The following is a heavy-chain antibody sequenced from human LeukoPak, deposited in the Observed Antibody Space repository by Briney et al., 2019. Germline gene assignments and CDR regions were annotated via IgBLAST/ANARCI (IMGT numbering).Heavy chain of an antibody. J-gene: IGHJ4*02. CDR3: ARYRIAVAGLDY. CDR1: GFTFSSYG. Sequence: PGGSLRLSCAASGFTFSSYGMHWVRQAPGKGLEWVAVISYDGSNKYYADSVKGRFTISRDNSKNTLYLQMNSLRAEDTAVYYCARYRIAVAGLDYWGQGTLVTVSS. V-gene: IGHV3-30*19. D-gene: IGHD6-19*01. CDR2: ISYDGSNK.